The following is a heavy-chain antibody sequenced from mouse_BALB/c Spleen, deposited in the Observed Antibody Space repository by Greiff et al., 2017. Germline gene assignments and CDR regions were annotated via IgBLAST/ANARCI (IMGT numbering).Heavy chain of an antibody. Sequence: VQLQQSGAELMKPGASVKISCKATGYTFSSYWIEWVKQRPGHGLEWIGEILPGSGSTNYNEKFKGKATFTADTSSNTAYMQLSSLTSEDSAVYYCARANWDGAWFAYWGQGTLVTVSA. CDR1: GYTFSSYW. V-gene: IGHV1-9*01. J-gene: IGHJ3*01. CDR3: ARANWDGAWFAY. CDR2: ILPGSGST. D-gene: IGHD4-1*01.